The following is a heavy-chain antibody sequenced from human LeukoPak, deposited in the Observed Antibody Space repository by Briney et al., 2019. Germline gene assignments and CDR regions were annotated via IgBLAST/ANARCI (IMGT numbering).Heavy chain of an antibody. Sequence: PSETLSLTCAVYGGSFSGYYWSWIRQPPGKGLEWIGEINHNGSTNYNPSLKSRVTISVDTSKNQFSLKLSSVTAADTAVYYCARVIVWGSYRFTIYYFDYWGQGTLVTVSS. CDR2: INHNGST. D-gene: IGHD3-16*02. CDR1: GGSFSGYY. V-gene: IGHV4-34*01. CDR3: ARVIVWGSYRFTIYYFDY. J-gene: IGHJ4*02.